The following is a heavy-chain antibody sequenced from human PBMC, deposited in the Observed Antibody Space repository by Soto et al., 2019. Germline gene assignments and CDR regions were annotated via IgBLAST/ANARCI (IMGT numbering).Heavy chain of an antibody. Sequence: PSETLSLTCTVSGDSIRGSYWSWVRQPPGRGLEWIGYVYHTGTTNSNPSLKSRVTISPDTSKNLFSLKLISVTPADTAVYFCARDMSGGSSWYEFDSWGPGTLVTVSS. CDR2: VYHTGTT. J-gene: IGHJ4*02. D-gene: IGHD6-13*01. CDR3: ARDMSGGSSWYEFDS. V-gene: IGHV4-59*01. CDR1: GDSIRGSY.